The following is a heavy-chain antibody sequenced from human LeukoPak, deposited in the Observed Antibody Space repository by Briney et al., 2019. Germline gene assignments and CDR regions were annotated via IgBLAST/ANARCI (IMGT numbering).Heavy chain of an antibody. V-gene: IGHV3-64*05. D-gene: IGHD6-6*01. CDR2: NNTNGANT. J-gene: IGHJ4*02. Sequence: GGSLTLSCSASGFTFKSYAMHCVSHAPGNGLEYVSSNNTNGANTYYADSVKGRFTISRDNSRNTVYVQMNSLTPEDTAVYYCVKGLDYSSSQMDSWGQGTLVTVSS. CDR3: VKGLDYSSSQMDS. CDR1: GFTFKSYA.